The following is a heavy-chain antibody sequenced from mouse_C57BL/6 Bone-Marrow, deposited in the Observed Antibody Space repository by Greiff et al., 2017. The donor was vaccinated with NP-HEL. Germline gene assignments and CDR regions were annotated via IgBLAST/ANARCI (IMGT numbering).Heavy chain of an antibody. V-gene: IGHV1-59*01. D-gene: IGHD2-12*01. CDR3: AYADYAMGY. Sequence: QVQLQQPGAELVRPGTSVKLSCKASGYTFTSYWMHWVKQRPGQGLEWIGVIDPSDSYTNYNQKFKGKATLTVDTSSSTAYMQLSSLTSEDSAVYYCAYADYAMGYWGQGTSVTVSS. CDR2: IDPSDSYT. CDR1: GYTFTSYW. J-gene: IGHJ4*01.